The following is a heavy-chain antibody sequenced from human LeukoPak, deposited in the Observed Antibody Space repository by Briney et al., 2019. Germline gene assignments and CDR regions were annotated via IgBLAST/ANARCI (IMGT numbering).Heavy chain of an antibody. Sequence: GASVKVSCKASGYTFNSYGISWVRQAPGQGLDWMGWISAYDGYTHYSQKFQGRVTMTTDTSTGTAFMELRSLRSDDTAVCYCARAVSSGYYDSSGYMAKTFYYYYYMDVWGKGTTVTVSS. CDR1: GYTFNSYG. CDR3: ARAVSSGYYDSSGYMAKTFYYYYYMDV. CDR2: ISAYDGYT. V-gene: IGHV1-18*01. D-gene: IGHD3-22*01. J-gene: IGHJ6*03.